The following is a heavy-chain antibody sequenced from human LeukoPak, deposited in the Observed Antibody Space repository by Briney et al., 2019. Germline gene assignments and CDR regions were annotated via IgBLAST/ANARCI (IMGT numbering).Heavy chain of an antibody. Sequence: PSETLSLTCAVSGYSISSGYYWGWIRQPPGKGLEWIGSIYHSGSTYYNPSLKSRVTISVDTSKNPFSLKLSSVTAADTAVYYCARDLPYDFWSGRFDPWGQGTLVTVSS. D-gene: IGHD3-3*01. CDR1: GYSISSGYY. CDR3: ARDLPYDFWSGRFDP. J-gene: IGHJ5*02. CDR2: IYHSGST. V-gene: IGHV4-38-2*02.